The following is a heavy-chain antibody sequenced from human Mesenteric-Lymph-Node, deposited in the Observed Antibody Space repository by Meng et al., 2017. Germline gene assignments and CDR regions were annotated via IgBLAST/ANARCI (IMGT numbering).Heavy chain of an antibody. Sequence: SETLSLTCTVSGGSISSYYWSWIRQPPGKGLEWIGYIYYSGSTNYNPSLKSRVTISVDTSKNQFSLKLSSVTAADTAMYYCAMYYGSGSLNWYFDLWGRGTLVTVSS. D-gene: IGHD3-10*01. J-gene: IGHJ2*01. CDR1: GGSISSYY. CDR2: IYYSGST. CDR3: AMYYGSGSLNWYFDL. V-gene: IGHV4-59*01.